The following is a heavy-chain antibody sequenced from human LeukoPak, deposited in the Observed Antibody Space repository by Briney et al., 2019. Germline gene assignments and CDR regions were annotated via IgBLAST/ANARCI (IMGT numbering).Heavy chain of an antibody. V-gene: IGHV4-4*07. D-gene: IGHD6-6*01. CDR1: GDSISSCY. Sequence: PSETLSLTCTVSGDSISSCYWSRIRQPAEKGLEWIGRICTSGTINYNPSLKNRVTMSVDTSKNQFSLKLTSVTAADTAVYYCARDRDYSNSLDYWGQGTLVTVSS. CDR2: ICTSGTI. J-gene: IGHJ4*02. CDR3: ARDRDYSNSLDY.